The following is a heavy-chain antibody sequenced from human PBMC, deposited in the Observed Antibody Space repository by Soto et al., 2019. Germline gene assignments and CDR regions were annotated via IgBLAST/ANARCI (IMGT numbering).Heavy chain of an antibody. Sequence: GGSLRLSCAASGFTVSSNYMSWVRQAPGKGLEWVSVIYSGGSTYYADSVKGRFTISRDNSKNTLYLQMNSLRAEDTAVYYCARDRIAVAGNPEYFQHWGQGTLVTISS. D-gene: IGHD6-19*01. V-gene: IGHV3-66*01. CDR3: ARDRIAVAGNPEYFQH. CDR2: IYSGGST. CDR1: GFTVSSNY. J-gene: IGHJ1*01.